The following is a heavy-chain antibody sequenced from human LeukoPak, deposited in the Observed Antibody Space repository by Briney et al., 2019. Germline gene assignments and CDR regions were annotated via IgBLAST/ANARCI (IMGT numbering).Heavy chain of an antibody. V-gene: IGHV1-8*01. CDR3: ARAPSPASYAMDV. J-gene: IGHJ6*02. CDR1: GYTFRSFD. Sequence: ASVTVPCKASGYTFRSFDVNWVRQATGQGLEWMGWMNPNSGNTGYAQEFQGRVTMTRNTSINTAYMEVSGLTSEDTAVYYCARAPSPASYAMDVWGQGTTVTVSS. CDR2: MNPNSGNT.